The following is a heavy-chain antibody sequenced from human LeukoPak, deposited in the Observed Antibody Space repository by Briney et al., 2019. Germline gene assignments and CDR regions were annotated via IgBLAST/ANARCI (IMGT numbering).Heavy chain of an antibody. CDR3: AELGITMIGGV. V-gene: IGHV3-21*06. D-gene: IGHD3-10*02. CDR1: RFTFNTYS. J-gene: IGHJ6*04. CDR2: IDSSGGYM. Sequence: GGSLRLSCEASRFTFNTYSMNWARQAPGKGLEWVSSIDSSGGYMFYADSVKGRFIISRDNAKDSLYLQMNSLRAEDTAVYYCAELGITMIGGVWGKGTTVTISS.